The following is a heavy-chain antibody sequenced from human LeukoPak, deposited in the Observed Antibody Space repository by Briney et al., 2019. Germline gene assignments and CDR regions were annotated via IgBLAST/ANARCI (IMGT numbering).Heavy chain of an antibody. V-gene: IGHV1-2*02. CDR1: GYTFTGYY. Sequence: ASLKVSCKASGYTFTGYYVHWVRQAPGQGLEWMGWINPNGGGTSYAQKFQGRVTMTRDTSISTAYMELSRLRSDDTAVYYCAREGRYSSSHDSWGQGTLVTVSS. D-gene: IGHD6-6*01. J-gene: IGHJ4*02. CDR2: INPNGGGT. CDR3: AREGRYSSSHDS.